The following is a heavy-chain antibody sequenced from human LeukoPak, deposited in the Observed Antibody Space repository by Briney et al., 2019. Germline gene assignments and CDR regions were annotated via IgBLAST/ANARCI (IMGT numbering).Heavy chain of an antibody. V-gene: IGHV4-38-2*02. Sequence: SETLSLTCTVSGYSISRGYYWGWIRQPPGKGLEWIGSIYHSGSTYYNPSLKSRVTISVDTSKNQFSLKLSSVTAADTAVYYCARCIAVAGTSWFDPWGQGTLVTVSS. CDR3: ARCIAVAGTSWFDP. CDR2: IYHSGST. J-gene: IGHJ5*02. D-gene: IGHD6-19*01. CDR1: GYSISRGYY.